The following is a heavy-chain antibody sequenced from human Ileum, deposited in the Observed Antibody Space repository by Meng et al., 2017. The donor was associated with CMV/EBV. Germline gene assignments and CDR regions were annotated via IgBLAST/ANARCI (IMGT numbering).Heavy chain of an antibody. CDR3: AREVVPAAIDYYYGMDV. CDR1: GFTFSSYN. CDR2: ISPSSSHI. Sequence: GESLKISCAASGFTFSSYNMNWVRQAPGKGLEWVSSISPSSSHIYYADSVKGRFTISRDNAKNSLYLQMNSLRAEDTAVYYCAREVVPAAIDYYYGMDVWGQGTTVTVSS. J-gene: IGHJ6*02. D-gene: IGHD2-2*01. V-gene: IGHV3-21*01.